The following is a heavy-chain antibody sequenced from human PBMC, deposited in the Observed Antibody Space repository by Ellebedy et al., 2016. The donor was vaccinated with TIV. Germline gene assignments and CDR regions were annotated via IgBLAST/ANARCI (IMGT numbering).Heavy chain of an antibody. V-gene: IGHV3-7*01. J-gene: IGHJ4*02. CDR1: GFAFGDSW. Sequence: PGGSLRLSCAASGFAFGDSWMTWVRQTPEKRLEWVANMNQDGSRKDHVDDVRGRFIISRDNSKNLLYLEMNSLRVEDTAVYYCARDPYHGALDYWGQGTPVAVSS. CDR2: MNQDGSRK. D-gene: IGHD4-17*01. CDR3: ARDPYHGALDY.